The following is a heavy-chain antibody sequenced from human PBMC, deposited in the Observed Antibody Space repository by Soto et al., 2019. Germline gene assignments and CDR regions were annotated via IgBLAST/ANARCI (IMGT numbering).Heavy chain of an antibody. CDR1: GYTFTSYD. V-gene: IGHV1-8*01. CDR2: LNPNSGNT. CDR3: ATSGGGWYLY. J-gene: IGHJ4*02. D-gene: IGHD6-19*01. Sequence: ASVKVSCKASGYTFTSYDINWVRQATGQGLEWMGWLNPNSGNTGFAQKFQGRVTLTRNTSVNTAYIELSSLRSDDTVIYYCATSGGGWYLYWGQGTLVTVSS.